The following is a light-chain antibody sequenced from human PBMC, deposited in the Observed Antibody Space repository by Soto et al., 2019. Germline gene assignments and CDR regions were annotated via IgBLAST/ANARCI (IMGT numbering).Light chain of an antibody. V-gene: IGLV1-44*01. Sequence: QSVLTQPPSASGTPGQRVTISCSGSSSNIGSNTVIWYQQLPGTAPKLLIYSNNQQPSGVPARFSGSKTGTSASLATSGLQSEDEDDYYCAAWDDSLHGHYVFGAGTKVTVL. CDR3: AAWDDSLHGHYV. J-gene: IGLJ1*01. CDR2: SNN. CDR1: SSNIGSNT.